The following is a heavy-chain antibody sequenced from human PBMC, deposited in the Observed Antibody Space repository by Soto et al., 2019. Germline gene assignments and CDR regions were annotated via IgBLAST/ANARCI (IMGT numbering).Heavy chain of an antibody. Sequence: EVQLLESGGGLVQPGGSLRLSCAASGFTFSSYAMSWVRQAPGKGLDWVSAISGSGGSTYYADSVKGRFTISRDNSKNTLYLQMNSLRDEDTAVYYCAKDGGITPIYANWGQGTLVTVSS. CDR2: ISGSGGST. CDR1: GFTFSSYA. D-gene: IGHD3-10*01. V-gene: IGHV3-23*01. CDR3: AKDGGITPIYAN. J-gene: IGHJ4*02.